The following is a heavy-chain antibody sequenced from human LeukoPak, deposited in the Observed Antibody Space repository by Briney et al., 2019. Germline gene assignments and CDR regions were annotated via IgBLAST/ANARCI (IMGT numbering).Heavy chain of an antibody. D-gene: IGHD6-19*01. J-gene: IGHJ5*02. CDR1: GYTFTSYA. CDR3: ARGGIALAWFDP. V-gene: IGHV1-18*01. Sequence: ASVKVSCKASGYTFTSYAISWVRQAPGQGLEWMGWISTHNGYTDYAQKFQGRVTMTTDTSTTTAYMELRSLRSDDTAVYFCARGGIALAWFDPWGQGTLVTVSS. CDR2: ISTHNGYT.